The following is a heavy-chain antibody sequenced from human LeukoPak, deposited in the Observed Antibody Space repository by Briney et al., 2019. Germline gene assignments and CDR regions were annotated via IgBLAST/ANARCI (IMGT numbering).Heavy chain of an antibody. CDR1: GYTFTSYY. V-gene: IGHV1-46*01. CDR2: INPSGGST. Sequence: ASVKVSCKASGYTFTSYYMHWVRQAPGQGLEWMGIINPSGGSTSYAQKFQGRVTMTRDMSTSTVYMELSSLRSEDTAVYYCARGYRRITIFGVAKYYYYYMDVWGKGTTVTVSS. CDR3: ARGYRRITIFGVAKYYYYYMDV. J-gene: IGHJ6*03. D-gene: IGHD3-3*01.